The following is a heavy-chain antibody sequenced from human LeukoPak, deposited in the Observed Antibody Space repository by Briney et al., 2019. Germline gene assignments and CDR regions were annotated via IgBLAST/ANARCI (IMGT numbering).Heavy chain of an antibody. CDR1: GFTFSDYD. CDR2: IGTAGDT. J-gene: IGHJ4*02. D-gene: IGHD1-1*01. V-gene: IGHV3-13*01. CDR3: AGVAKERVGGVYYFDY. Sequence: PGGSLRHSCAASGFTFSDYDMHWVRQATGKGLEWVSAIGTAGDTYYTGSVKGRFTISRENAKNSLYLQMNSLRAGDTAVYYCAGVAKERVGGVYYFDYWGQGTLVTVSS.